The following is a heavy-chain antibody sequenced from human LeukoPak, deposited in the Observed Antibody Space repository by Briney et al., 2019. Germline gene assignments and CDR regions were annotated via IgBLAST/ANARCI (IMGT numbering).Heavy chain of an antibody. CDR3: ASDQWPLPYDY. CDR2: IKQDGSEK. Sequence: PGGSLRLSCAASGFTLSNYWMSWVRQAPGKGLEWVANIKQDGSEKYYVDSVKGRFTISRDNAKNSLYLQMNSLRAQDTAVYYCASDQWPLPYDYWGQGTLVTVSS. V-gene: IGHV3-7*04. D-gene: IGHD6-19*01. J-gene: IGHJ4*02. CDR1: GFTLSNYW.